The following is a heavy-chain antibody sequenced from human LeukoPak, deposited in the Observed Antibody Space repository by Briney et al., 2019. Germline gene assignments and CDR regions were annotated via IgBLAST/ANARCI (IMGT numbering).Heavy chain of an antibody. CDR2: INHSGST. D-gene: IGHD4-17*01. J-gene: IGHJ4*02. Sequence: SETLSLTCAVYGGSFSGYYWSWIRQPPGKGLEWIGEINHSGSTNYNPSLKSRVTISVDTSRNQFSLKLSSVTAADTAVYYCARGPGGVTTVLDYWGQGTLVTVSS. CDR1: GGSFSGYY. CDR3: ARGPGGVTTVLDY. V-gene: IGHV4-34*01.